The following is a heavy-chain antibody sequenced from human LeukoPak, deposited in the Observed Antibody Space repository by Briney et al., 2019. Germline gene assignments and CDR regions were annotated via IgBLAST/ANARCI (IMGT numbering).Heavy chain of an antibody. CDR2: IYYSGST. J-gene: IGHJ6*03. V-gene: IGHV4-39*07. CDR3: ARDRGGDYYYMDV. D-gene: IGHD3-10*01. CDR1: GGSISSSSYY. Sequence: SETLSLTCTVSGGSISSSSYYWGWIRQPPGKGLEWIGSIYYSGSTYYNPSLKSRVTISVDTSKNQFSLKLSSVTAADTAVYYCARDRGGDYYYMDVWGKGTTVTVSS.